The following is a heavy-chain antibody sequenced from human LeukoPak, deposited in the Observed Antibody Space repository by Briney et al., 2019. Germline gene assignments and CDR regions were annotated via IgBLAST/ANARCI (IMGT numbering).Heavy chain of an antibody. D-gene: IGHD4/OR15-4a*01. J-gene: IGHJ5*02. V-gene: IGHV3-21*01. CDR2: ITSSSDYI. Sequence: PGGSLRLSCAASGFTFSSYSMNWVRQAPGKGLEWVSSITSSSDYIYYADSVKGRFTISRDNAKNSLYLQMNSLRAEDTAVYYCAKFQRENQVLTAFWSDPWGQGTLVTVSS. CDR1: GFTFSSYS. CDR3: AKFQRENQVLTAFWSDP.